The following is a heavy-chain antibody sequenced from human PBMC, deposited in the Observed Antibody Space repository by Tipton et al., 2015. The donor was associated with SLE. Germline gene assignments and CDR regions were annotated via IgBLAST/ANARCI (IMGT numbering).Heavy chain of an antibody. CDR3: ARRKYSGSPSYFDY. V-gene: IGHV4-59*11. J-gene: IGHJ4*02. D-gene: IGHD1-26*01. CDR1: GGSIRSHY. CDR2: IYFSGST. Sequence: TLSLTCTVSGGSIRSHYWSWIRQPPGKGLEWIGYIYFSGSTNYNPSLQSRVTISLDTSKNQFSLKLSSVTAADTAVYYCARRKYSGSPSYFDYWGQGTLVTVSS.